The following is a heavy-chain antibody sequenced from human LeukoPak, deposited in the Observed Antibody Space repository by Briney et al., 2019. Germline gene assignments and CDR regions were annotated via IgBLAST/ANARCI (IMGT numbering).Heavy chain of an antibody. D-gene: IGHD2-21*02. V-gene: IGHV4-30-4*01. CDR1: GGSISSGDYY. CDR3: ARGKSSTARMFPIPDAFDI. Sequence: PSQTLSLTCTVSGGSISSGDYYLSWIRQPPGKGLEWIGYIYYSGSTYYNPSLKSRVTISADTSKNQFSLKLSSVTAADTAVYYCARGKSSTARMFPIPDAFDIWGQGTMVTVSS. CDR2: IYYSGST. J-gene: IGHJ3*02.